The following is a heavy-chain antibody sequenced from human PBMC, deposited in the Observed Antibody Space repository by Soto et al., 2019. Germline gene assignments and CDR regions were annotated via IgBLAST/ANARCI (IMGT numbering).Heavy chain of an antibody. CDR3: ARGTYFLGYCSSTSCYEDYYYGMDV. CDR2: ISAYNGNT. CDR1: GYTFTSYG. Sequence: ASVKVSCKASGYTFTSYGISWVRQAPGQGLEWMGWISAYNGNTNYAQKLQGRVTMTTDTSTSTAYMELRSLRSDDTAWYYCARGTYFLGYCSSTSCYEDYYYGMDVWGQGTTVTVSS. V-gene: IGHV1-18*01. J-gene: IGHJ6*02. D-gene: IGHD2-2*01.